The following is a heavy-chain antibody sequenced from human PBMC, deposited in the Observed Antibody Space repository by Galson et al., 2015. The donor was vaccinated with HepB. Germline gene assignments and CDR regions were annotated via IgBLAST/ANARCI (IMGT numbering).Heavy chain of an antibody. CDR3: AREKIVVVPAAILGNWFDP. V-gene: IGHV4-31*03. Sequence: TLSLTCTVSGGSISSGGYYWSWIRQHPGKGLEWIGYIYYSGSTYYNPSLRSRVTISVDTSKNQFSLKLSSVTAADTAVYYCAREKIVVVPAAILGNWFDPWGQGTLVTVSS. CDR2: IYYSGST. D-gene: IGHD2-2*01. J-gene: IGHJ5*02. CDR1: GGSISSGGYY.